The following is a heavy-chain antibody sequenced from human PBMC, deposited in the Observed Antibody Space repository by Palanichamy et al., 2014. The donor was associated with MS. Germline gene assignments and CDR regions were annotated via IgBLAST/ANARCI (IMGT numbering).Heavy chain of an antibody. V-gene: IGHV5-51*01. CDR1: GYDFSSYW. CDR3: ARRGGSVGAPGHDAFDF. D-gene: IGHD1-26*01. CDR2: IFTGGSTT. Sequence: EVQLVQSGAEVKKXGGSPLKISCETSGYDFSSYWIGWVRQMSGKGLEWVGIIFTGGSTTYYNPSFQGQVTISADTSGTTAYLQWSRLKDSDTAIYYCARRGGSVGAPGHDAFDFWGQGTVVTVSS. J-gene: IGHJ3*01.